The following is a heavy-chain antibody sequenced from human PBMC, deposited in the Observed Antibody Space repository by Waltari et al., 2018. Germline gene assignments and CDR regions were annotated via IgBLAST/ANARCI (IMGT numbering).Heavy chain of an antibody. D-gene: IGHD3-16*01. CDR2: ISSTSSYI. V-gene: IGHV3-21*01. CDR1: GFTLNTYT. CDR3: AKDRISTSYYYYYHMDV. J-gene: IGHJ6*02. Sequence: EVQLVESGGGLVKPGGSLRLSCAASGFTLNTYTMNWVRQAPGKGLEWVSSISSTSSYIYYADSVKGRFTISRDNAKNSLYLQMNSLRGEDTAVYYCAKDRISTSYYYYYHMDVWGQGTTVTVSS.